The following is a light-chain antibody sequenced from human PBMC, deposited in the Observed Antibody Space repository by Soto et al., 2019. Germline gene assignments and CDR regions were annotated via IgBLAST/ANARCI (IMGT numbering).Light chain of an antibody. CDR1: QSIKSW. Sequence: DIQMTQSPSTLSASVGDRVTITCRASQSIKSWLAWYQQKPGKAPKLLIYGASTLQGGVPSRFSGSGSGTDFTLTISSLQPEDVATYYCQKYNTARWTFGQGTKVDIK. V-gene: IGKV1-5*01. CDR2: GAS. CDR3: QKYNTARWT. J-gene: IGKJ1*01.